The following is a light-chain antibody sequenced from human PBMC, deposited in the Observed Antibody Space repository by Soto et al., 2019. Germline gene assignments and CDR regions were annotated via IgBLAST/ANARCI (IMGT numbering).Light chain of an antibody. J-gene: IGLJ3*02. V-gene: IGLV2-11*01. CDR1: SSDVGGSNF. CDR3: CSYAGNSLWV. CDR2: DVS. Sequence: QSALTQPRSVSGSPGQSVTISCTGSSSDVGGSNFVSWYQQHPVKAPKLVIYDVSKRPSGVPDRFSGSKSGNTVSLTISGLQAEDEADYYCCSYAGNSLWVFGGGTKLTVL.